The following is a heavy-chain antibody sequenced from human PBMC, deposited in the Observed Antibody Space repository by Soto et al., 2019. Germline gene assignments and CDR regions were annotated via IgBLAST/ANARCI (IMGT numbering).Heavy chain of an antibody. V-gene: IGHV4-30-4*01. D-gene: IGHD3-10*01. CDR3: ARARRFGELLPYWFDP. CDR2: IYYSGST. CDR1: GGSISSGDYY. Sequence: SETLSLTCTVSGGSISSGDYYWSWIRQPPGKGLEWIGYIYYSGSTFYNPSLKSRVTISVDTSKNQFSLKLSSVTAADTAVYYCARARRFGELLPYWFDPWGQGTLVTVSS. J-gene: IGHJ5*02.